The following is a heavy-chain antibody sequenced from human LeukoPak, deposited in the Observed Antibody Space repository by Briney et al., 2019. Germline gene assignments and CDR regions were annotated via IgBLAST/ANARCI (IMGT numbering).Heavy chain of an antibody. CDR2: INPNSGGT. J-gene: IGHJ4*02. V-gene: IGHV1-2*02. CDR1: GYTFTGYY. CDR3: ATSRVATTYYFDY. D-gene: IGHD5-12*01. Sequence: ASVKVSCKASGYTFTGYYMHWVRQAPGQGLEWMGWINPNSGGTNYAQKFQGRVTMTRDTSISTAYMELSRLRSDDTAVYYCATSRVATTYYFDYWGQGTLVTVSS.